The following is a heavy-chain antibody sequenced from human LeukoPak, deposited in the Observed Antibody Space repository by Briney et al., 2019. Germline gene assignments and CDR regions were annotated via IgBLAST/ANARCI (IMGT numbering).Heavy chain of an antibody. CDR2: IKQDGGEK. Sequence: GGSLRLSCAASGFTFSNYAMNWVRQAPGKGLEWVANIKQDGGEKYYVDSVKGRFTISRDNAKNSLYLQMNSLRAEDTAVYYCAGEMATTSLDAFDYWGQGTLVTVSS. V-gene: IGHV3-7*01. CDR1: GFTFSNYA. CDR3: AGEMATTSLDAFDY. D-gene: IGHD5-24*01. J-gene: IGHJ4*02.